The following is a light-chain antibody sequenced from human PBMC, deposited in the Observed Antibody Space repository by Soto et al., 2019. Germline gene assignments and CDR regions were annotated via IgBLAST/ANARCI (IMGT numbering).Light chain of an antibody. Sequence: QSALTQPASVSGSPGQSIAISCTGTSSDVGSYDRVSWYQQHTGKAPTLMIYEVNKRPSGVSNRFSGSKSGNTASLTISGLQAEDEADYYCCSSIGGPNRVFGGGTKLTVL. CDR3: CSSIGGPNRV. J-gene: IGLJ3*02. CDR1: SSDVGSYDR. V-gene: IGLV2-23*02. CDR2: EVN.